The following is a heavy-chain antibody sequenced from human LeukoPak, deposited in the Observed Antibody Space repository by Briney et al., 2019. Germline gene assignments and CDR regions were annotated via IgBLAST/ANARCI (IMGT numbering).Heavy chain of an antibody. V-gene: IGHV3-23*01. D-gene: IGHD3-3*01. CDR2: ISGSGVST. Sequence: PGGSLRLSCAASGFTFSYYAMSRVRQAPAKGLEWVSTISGSGVSTYYADSVKRQFTISRDNSKNTLYLQMNSLGAEDTAVYYCAKEEWLLAVYFDYWGQGTLVTVSS. J-gene: IGHJ4*02. CDR3: AKEEWLLAVYFDY. CDR1: GFTFSYYA.